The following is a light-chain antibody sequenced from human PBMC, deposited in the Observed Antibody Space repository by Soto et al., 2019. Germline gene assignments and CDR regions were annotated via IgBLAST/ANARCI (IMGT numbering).Light chain of an antibody. CDR3: QQFGDSPT. Sequence: EIRMTQSPAILSVSPGESATLSCRASQSVSSHVVWYQQKPGQAPSLLISDSSTTGFPARFGGSGAGTVFPLTISRLHYDVSAIYYRQQFGDSPTFGLGTKLEI. CDR1: QSVSSH. CDR2: DSS. J-gene: IGKJ1*01. V-gene: IGKV3-15*01.